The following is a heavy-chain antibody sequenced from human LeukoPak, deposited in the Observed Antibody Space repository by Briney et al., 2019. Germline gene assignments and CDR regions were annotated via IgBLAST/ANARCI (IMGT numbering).Heavy chain of an antibody. V-gene: IGHV1-69*06. D-gene: IGHD5-18*01. CDR2: IIPTFGTA. J-gene: IGHJ3*02. CDR1: GGTFSSYA. CDR3: ATTYPGGYSYGYGDAFDI. Sequence: SVKVSCKASGGTFSSYAISWVRQAPGQGLEWMGGIIPTFGTANYAQKFQGRVTITADKSTSTAYMELSSLRSEDTAVYYCATTYPGGYSYGYGDAFDIWGQGTMVTVSS.